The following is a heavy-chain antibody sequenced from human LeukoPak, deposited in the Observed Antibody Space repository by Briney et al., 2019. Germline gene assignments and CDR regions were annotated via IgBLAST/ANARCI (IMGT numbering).Heavy chain of an antibody. CDR1: GYTFTNYG. D-gene: IGHD5-18*01. Sequence: ASVKVSCKASGYTFTNYGISWVRQAPGQGLEWMGWTTAYNGDTRFAQRLQGRLTMTTDTSTSTAYMELSSLRSEDTAVYYCATPDGVQEDTAMLNWGQGTLVTVSS. CDR3: ATPDGVQEDTAMLN. V-gene: IGHV1-18*01. J-gene: IGHJ4*02. CDR2: TTAYNGDT.